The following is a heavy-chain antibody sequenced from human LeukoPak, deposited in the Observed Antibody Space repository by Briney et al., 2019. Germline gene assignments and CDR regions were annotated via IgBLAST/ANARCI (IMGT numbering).Heavy chain of an antibody. CDR3: ARGAYCGGDCYTFDY. CDR2: IYTSGST. CDR1: GYSISSGYY. Sequence: SETLSLTCTVSGYSISSGYYWSWIRQPAGKGLEWIGRIYTSGSTNYNPSLKSRVTISVDTSKNQFSLKLSSVTAADTAVYYCARGAYCGGDCYTFDYWGQGTLVTVSS. J-gene: IGHJ4*02. D-gene: IGHD2-21*01. V-gene: IGHV4-61*02.